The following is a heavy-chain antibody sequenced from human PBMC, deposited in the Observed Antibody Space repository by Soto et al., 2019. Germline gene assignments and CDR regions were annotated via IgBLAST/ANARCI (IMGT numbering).Heavy chain of an antibody. CDR1: GFTFSGCA. J-gene: IGHJ6*02. V-gene: IGHV3-23*01. D-gene: IGHD3-16*01. CDR3: AKGGFWVNDGMAA. CDR2: ISFSGGIT. Sequence: EVQLLESGGGLVQPGGSLRLSCAASGFTFSGCAMSLVRQAPGKGLEWVSSISFSGGITYYAESVKGRFTISRHNSKNTVYMEMNSLRVDDMATYHCAKGGFWVNDGMAAWGQGTKVTVYS.